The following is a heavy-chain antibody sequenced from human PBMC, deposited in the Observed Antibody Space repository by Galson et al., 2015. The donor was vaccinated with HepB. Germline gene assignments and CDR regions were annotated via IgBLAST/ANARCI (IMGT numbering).Heavy chain of an antibody. CDR1: GFTVSSNY. V-gene: IGHV3-53*04. CDR3: ARDPDSSGWLVFQH. CDR2: IYSGGST. Sequence: SLRLSCAASGFTVSSNYMSWVRQAPGKGLEWVSVIYSGGSTYYADSVKGRFTISRHNSKNTLYLQMNSLRAEDTAVYHCARDPDSSGWLVFQHWGQGTLVTVSS. D-gene: IGHD6-19*01. J-gene: IGHJ1*01.